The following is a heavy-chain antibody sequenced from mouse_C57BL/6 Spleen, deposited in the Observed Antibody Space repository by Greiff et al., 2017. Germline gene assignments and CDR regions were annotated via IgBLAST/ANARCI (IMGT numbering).Heavy chain of an antibody. J-gene: IGHJ4*01. V-gene: IGHV1-81*01. CDR2: IYPRSGNT. CDR1: GYTFTSYG. CDR3: ARPGEVYAMDY. Sequence: QVQLKESGAELARPGASVKLSCKASGYTFTSYGISWVKQRTGQGLEWIGEIYPRSGNTYYNEKFKGKATLTADKSSSTAYMELRSLPSEDSAVYFCARPGEVYAMDYWGQGTSVTVSS.